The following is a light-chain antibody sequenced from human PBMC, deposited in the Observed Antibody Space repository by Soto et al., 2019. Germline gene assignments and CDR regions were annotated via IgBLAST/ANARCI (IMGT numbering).Light chain of an antibody. CDR3: QQRSNRPLT. Sequence: EIVMTQSPATLSVAPGERATLSCRASQSVSSYLAWSQQKPGQAPRLLIYDTSIRASGIPARFSGSGSGTAFTLTISSLDPEDFAVSYSQQRSNRPLTFGQGTRLEIK. V-gene: IGKV3-11*01. J-gene: IGKJ5*01. CDR1: QSVSSY. CDR2: DTS.